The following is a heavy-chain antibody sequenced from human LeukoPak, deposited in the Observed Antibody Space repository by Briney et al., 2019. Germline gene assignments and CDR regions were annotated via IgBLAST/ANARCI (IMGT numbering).Heavy chain of an antibody. CDR1: GGPFSGYY. V-gene: IGHV4-34*01. J-gene: IGHJ4*02. D-gene: IGHD3-22*01. CDR2: INHSGST. Sequence: SETLSLTCGVYGGPFSGYYWSWIRQPPGKGLEWIAEINHSGSTNYNPPLKSRVTVSADTSKKQFSLKLSSVTAADTAVYYCARGRNYYDSSGYPFWGQGTLVTVSS. CDR3: ARGRNYYDSSGYPF.